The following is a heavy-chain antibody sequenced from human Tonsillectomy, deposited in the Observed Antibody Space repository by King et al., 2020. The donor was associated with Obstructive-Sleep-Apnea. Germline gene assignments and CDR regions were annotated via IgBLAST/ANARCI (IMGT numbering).Heavy chain of an antibody. J-gene: IGHJ5*02. V-gene: IGHV4-31*03. Sequence: QLQESGPGLVKPSQTLSLTCTVSGGSISSGGYFWSWIRQHPGKGLEWIGYIYHSGSTYYNPSLKSRVTISVDTSKNQFSLKLSSVTAADTAVYYCARGGYYPVWYNWFDPWGQGTLVTVSS. CDR3: ARGGYYPVWYNWFDP. D-gene: IGHD3-22*01. CDR1: GGSISSGGYF. CDR2: IYHSGST.